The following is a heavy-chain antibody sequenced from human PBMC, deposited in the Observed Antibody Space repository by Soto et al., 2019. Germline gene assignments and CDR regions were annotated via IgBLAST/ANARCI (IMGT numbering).Heavy chain of an antibody. V-gene: IGHV1-69*01. D-gene: IGHD3-22*01. J-gene: IGHJ5*02. Sequence: QVQLVQSGAEVKKPGSSVKVSCKASGGTFSSYAISWVRQAPGQGLEWMGGIIPIFGTANYAQKFQGRVTITADESTSTAYMELSSLRSEDTAVYYCARGSYYYDSSGYYRNWFDPWGKGTLVTVSS. CDR1: GGTFSSYA. CDR2: IIPIFGTA. CDR3: ARGSYYYDSSGYYRNWFDP.